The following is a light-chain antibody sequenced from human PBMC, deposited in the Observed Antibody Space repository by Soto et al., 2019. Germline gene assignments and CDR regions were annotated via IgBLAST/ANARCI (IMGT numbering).Light chain of an antibody. J-gene: IGKJ5*01. V-gene: IGKV3-20*01. Sequence: EIVLTQSPGVLSLSPGERASLSFGASQSITSSFLAWYQQKPGQAPRLLIYGASSRATGIPDRFSGTGSETDFTLTINRLEPEDFAVYYCLQYDNSPITFGQGTRLQNK. CDR3: LQYDNSPIT. CDR1: QSITSSF. CDR2: GAS.